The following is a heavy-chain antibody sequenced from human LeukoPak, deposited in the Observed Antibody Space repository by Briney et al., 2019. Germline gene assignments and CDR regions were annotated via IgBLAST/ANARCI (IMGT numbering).Heavy chain of an antibody. CDR2: INPNSGGT. V-gene: IGHV1-2*02. Sequence: ASVKVSCKASGYTFTGYYMHWVRQAPGQGLEWMGWINPNSGGTNYAQKFQGRVTMTRDTSISTAYMELSRLRSDDTAVYYCARGYFDWLPLSGYYYGMDVWGQGTTVTVSS. D-gene: IGHD3-9*01. CDR1: GYTFTGYY. CDR3: ARGYFDWLPLSGYYYGMDV. J-gene: IGHJ6*02.